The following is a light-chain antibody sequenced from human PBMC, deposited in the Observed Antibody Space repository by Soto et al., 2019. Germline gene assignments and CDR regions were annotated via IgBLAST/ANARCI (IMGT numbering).Light chain of an antibody. CDR2: GAS. V-gene: IGKV3-15*01. CDR3: QHYHNWPPWT. CDR1: QSISIN. Sequence: EIVMTQSPATLSVSPGERATLSSRASQSISINLAWYQQKPGQAPRLLIYGASTRATGIPARFSGSGSGTEFTLTISSLQSEDFAVYYCQHYHNWPPWTFGQGTKVEIK. J-gene: IGKJ1*01.